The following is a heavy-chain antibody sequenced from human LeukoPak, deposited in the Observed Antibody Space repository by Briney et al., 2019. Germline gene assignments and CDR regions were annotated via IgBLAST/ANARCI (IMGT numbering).Heavy chain of an antibody. CDR1: GASIRSYY. V-gene: IGHV4-4*07. CDR2: IYTSGIT. Sequence: PSETLSLTCTVSGASIRSYYWSWIRQPAGKGLEWIGHIYTSGITTYNPSLKSRVTMSVATSKNQFSLKLRSVTAADTAVYYCARMSELSGALAINNWGQGTLVTVSS. J-gene: IGHJ4*02. D-gene: IGHD3-3*02. CDR3: ARMSELSGALAINN.